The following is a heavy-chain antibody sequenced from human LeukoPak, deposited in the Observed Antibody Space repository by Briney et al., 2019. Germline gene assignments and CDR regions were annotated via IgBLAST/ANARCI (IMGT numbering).Heavy chain of an antibody. Sequence: ASVKVSCKASGYTFSSYAMNWVRQAPGQGLEWMGWINTNTGNPTLAPGFTGRFVFSLDTSVSTAYLQITSLKAEDSAVYYCARGSPVVRGIISVHAFDIWGQGTMVTVSS. CDR3: ARGSPVVRGIISVHAFDI. D-gene: IGHD3-10*01. CDR2: INTNTGNP. J-gene: IGHJ3*02. V-gene: IGHV7-4-1*02. CDR1: GYTFSSYA.